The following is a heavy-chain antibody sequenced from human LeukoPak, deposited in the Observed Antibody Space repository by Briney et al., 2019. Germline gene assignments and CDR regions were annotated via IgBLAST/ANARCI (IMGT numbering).Heavy chain of an antibody. CDR1: GDSISSSSYY. J-gene: IGHJ4*02. CDR3: ARSWFSTGPADY. V-gene: IGHV4-39*01. D-gene: IGHD6-13*01. CDR2: IFHSGST. Sequence: SETLSLTCTVSGDSISSSSYYWGWIRQPPGKGLEWIGSIFHSGSTYYNPSLKSRVTISVDTSKNQFSLRLTSVTAADTAVYYCARSWFSTGPADYWGQGTLVTVSS.